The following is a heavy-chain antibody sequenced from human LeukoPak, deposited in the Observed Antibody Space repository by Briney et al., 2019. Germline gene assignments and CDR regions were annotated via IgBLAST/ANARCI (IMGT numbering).Heavy chain of an antibody. Sequence: SETLSLTCTVSGGSISSSSYYWGWIRQPPGKGLEWIGSIYYSGSTYYNPSLKSRVTISVDTSKNQFSLKLSSVTAADTAVYYCASRDLARMTVSYYFDYWGQGTLVTVSS. D-gene: IGHD3-16*02. CDR2: IYYSGST. J-gene: IGHJ4*02. V-gene: IGHV4-39*07. CDR1: GGSISSSSYY. CDR3: ASRDLARMTVSYYFDY.